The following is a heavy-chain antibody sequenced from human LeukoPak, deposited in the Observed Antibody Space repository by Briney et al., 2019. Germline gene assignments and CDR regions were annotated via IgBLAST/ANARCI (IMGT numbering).Heavy chain of an antibody. CDR1: GGSFSGYY. Sequence: PSETPSLTCAVYGGSFSGYYWSWIRQPPGTGLEWIGEINHSGSTNYNPSLKSRVTISVDTSKNHFSLNLNSVTAADTAIYYCASSSGFGAFDVWGQGTMVTVSS. CDR3: ASSSGFGAFDV. D-gene: IGHD6-19*01. CDR2: INHSGST. V-gene: IGHV4-34*01. J-gene: IGHJ3*01.